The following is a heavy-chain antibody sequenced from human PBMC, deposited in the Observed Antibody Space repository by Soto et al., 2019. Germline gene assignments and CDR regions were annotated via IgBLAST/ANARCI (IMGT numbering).Heavy chain of an antibody. Sequence: KASETLSLTCTVSGGSISSGGYYWSWIRQHPGKGLEWIGYIYYTGSFYYNPSLKSRVTISVDTSKNQFSLKLSSVTAADTAVYYCAREAHGYGDYTLSGWFDPWGQGTLVTVSS. D-gene: IGHD4-17*01. CDR1: GGSISSGGYY. J-gene: IGHJ5*02. CDR3: AREAHGYGDYTLSGWFDP. V-gene: IGHV4-31*03. CDR2: IYYTGSF.